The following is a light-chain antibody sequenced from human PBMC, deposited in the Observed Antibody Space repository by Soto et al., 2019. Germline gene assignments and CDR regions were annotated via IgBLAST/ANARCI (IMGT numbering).Light chain of an antibody. CDR1: SSDVGGYNY. CDR3: CSYAGSYV. Sequence: QSALTQPRSVSGSPGQSVTISCTGTSSDVGGYNYVSWYQQHPGKAPKLMIYDVSKRPSGVPDRFSGSKSGNTASLIISGLQADDEADYYCCSYAGSYVFGTGTKLTVL. J-gene: IGLJ1*01. V-gene: IGLV2-11*01. CDR2: DVS.